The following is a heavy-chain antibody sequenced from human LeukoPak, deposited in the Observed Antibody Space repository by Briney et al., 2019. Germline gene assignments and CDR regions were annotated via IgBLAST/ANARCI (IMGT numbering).Heavy chain of an antibody. CDR1: GFTFSSYN. V-gene: IGHV3-48*01. D-gene: IGHD5-24*01. CDR3: AKDDAYLQYDD. CDR2: ISSSRRTI. Sequence: PGGSLRLSCAASGFTFSSYNINWVRQAPGEGLEWVSYISSSRRTISYADSVKGRFTVSRDNSKNMVFLQMNSLRAEDTAIYYCAKDDAYLQYDDWGQGTLVTVSS. J-gene: IGHJ4*02.